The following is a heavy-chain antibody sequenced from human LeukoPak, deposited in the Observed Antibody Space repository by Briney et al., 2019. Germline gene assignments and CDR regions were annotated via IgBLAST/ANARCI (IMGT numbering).Heavy chain of an antibody. V-gene: IGHV3-33*01. Sequence: GRSLRLSCAASGFTFSSYGMHWVRQAPGKGLEWVAVIWYDGSNKYYADSVKGRFTISRDNSKNTLYLQMNSLRAEDTAVYYCARDQGYCSGGSCYYYGMDVWGQGTTVTVSS. CDR2: IWYDGSNK. D-gene: IGHD2-15*01. CDR1: GFTFSSYG. CDR3: ARDQGYCSGGSCYYYGMDV. J-gene: IGHJ6*02.